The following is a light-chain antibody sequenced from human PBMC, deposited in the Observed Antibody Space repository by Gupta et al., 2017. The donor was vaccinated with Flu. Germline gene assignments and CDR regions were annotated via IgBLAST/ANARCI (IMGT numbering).Light chain of an antibody. Sequence: TVIMSCSGSSSNIGNNYVYWYQHLPGTAPKLLMYRNSQRPSGVPDRFSGSKSATSASLAISGLRSEDEAYYYCATWDDSLNRADFGGGTKLTVL. CDR3: ATWDDSLNRAD. CDR2: RNS. CDR1: SSNIGNNY. J-gene: IGLJ2*01. V-gene: IGLV1-47*01.